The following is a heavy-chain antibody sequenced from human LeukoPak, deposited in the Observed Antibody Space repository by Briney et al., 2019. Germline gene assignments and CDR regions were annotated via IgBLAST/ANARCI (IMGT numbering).Heavy chain of an antibody. Sequence: GGSLRLSCAASGFTFSSYSVNWVRQAPGKGLEWVSSISSSSSYIYYADSVKGRFTISRDNAKNSLYLQMNSLRAEDTAVYYCARDMVVAFDYWGQGTLVTVSS. D-gene: IGHD2-15*01. CDR1: GFTFSSYS. CDR2: ISSSSSYI. J-gene: IGHJ4*02. V-gene: IGHV3-21*01. CDR3: ARDMVVAFDY.